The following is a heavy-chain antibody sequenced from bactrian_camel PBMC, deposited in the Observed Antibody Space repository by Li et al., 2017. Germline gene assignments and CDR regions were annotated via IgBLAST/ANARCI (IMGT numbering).Heavy chain of an antibody. CDR3: AADIESSGVHCDIRSTPLFFP. CDR2: IDFDLKT. CDR1: KYTLSPYC. J-gene: IGHJ4*01. D-gene: IGHD2*01. V-gene: IGHV3S57*01. Sequence: LSCAASKYTLSPYCMGWFRQAPGKERAGVASIDFDLKTSYADSVKGRFTISRDNLKNTPYLQMNNLKPDDTAVYYCAADIESSGVHCDIRSTPLFFPRGQGTQVTVSS.